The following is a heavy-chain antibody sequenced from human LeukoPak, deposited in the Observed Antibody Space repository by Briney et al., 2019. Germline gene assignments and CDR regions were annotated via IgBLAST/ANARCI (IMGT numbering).Heavy chain of an antibody. V-gene: IGHV1-69*04. J-gene: IGHJ4*02. D-gene: IGHD6-19*01. CDR1: GGTFSSYA. CDR3: ARDKTTVAGTFDY. Sequence: SVKVSCKASGGTFSSYAISWVRQAPGQGLEWMGRIIPILGIANYAQKFQGRVTITADKSTSTAYIELSSLRSEDTAVYYCARDKTTVAGTFDYWGQGTLVTVSS. CDR2: IIPILGIA.